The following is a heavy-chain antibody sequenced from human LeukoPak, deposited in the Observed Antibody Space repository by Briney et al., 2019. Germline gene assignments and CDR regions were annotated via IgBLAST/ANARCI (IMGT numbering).Heavy chain of an antibody. D-gene: IGHD3-22*01. V-gene: IGHV4-59*12. J-gene: IGHJ4*02. CDR3: ASEAYYYDSSGYYKY. CDR1: GGSISTYY. Sequence: SETLSLTCTVSGGSISTYYWSWIRQPPGKGLEWIGYIYYTGSTSYNPSLKSRVTMSLDASKNQFSLKLSSVTAADTAVYYCASEAYYYDSSGYYKYWGQGTLVTVSS. CDR2: IYYTGST.